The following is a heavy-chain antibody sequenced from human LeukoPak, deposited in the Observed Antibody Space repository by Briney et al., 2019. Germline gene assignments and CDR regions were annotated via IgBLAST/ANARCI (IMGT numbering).Heavy chain of an antibody. V-gene: IGHV5-51*01. Sequence: GESLKISCKGSGYSFTSYWIGWVRQMPGKGLEWMGIIYPGDSDTRYSPSFQGQVTTSADKSISTAYLQWSSLKASDTAMYYCARGVPAAIRAPRVWYFDLWGRGTLVTVSS. J-gene: IGHJ2*01. CDR1: GYSFTSYW. D-gene: IGHD2-2*01. CDR2: IYPGDSDT. CDR3: ARGVPAAIRAPRVWYFDL.